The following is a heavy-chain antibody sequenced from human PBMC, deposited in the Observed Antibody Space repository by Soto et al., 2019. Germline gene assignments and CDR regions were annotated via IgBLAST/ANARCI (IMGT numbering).Heavy chain of an antibody. CDR2: ISYDGSNE. CDR3: ARDASGADTRWLDR. D-gene: IGHD2-15*01. CDR1: GFTFSSHA. V-gene: IGHV3-30*04. J-gene: IGHJ5*02. Sequence: PWGSLRLSCVASGFTFSSHAMHWVRQAPGKGLEWVAIISYDGSNEYYADSVKGRLTISRENSNNTLYLRMKSLRSEETAVYDCARDASGADTRWLDRWGRETLFTVSS.